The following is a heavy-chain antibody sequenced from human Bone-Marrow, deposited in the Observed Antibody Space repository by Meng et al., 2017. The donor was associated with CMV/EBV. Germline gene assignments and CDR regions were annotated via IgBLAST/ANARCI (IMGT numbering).Heavy chain of an antibody. CDR1: GGSISSYY. D-gene: IGHD5-24*01. Sequence: SETLSLTCTVSGGSISSYYWSWIRQPPGKGLEWIGYIYYSGSTNYNPSLKSRVTISVDTSKNQFSLKLSSVTAADTAVYYCARSGEMATIRAVAFDIWGQGTMVTVSS. V-gene: IGHV4-59*01. J-gene: IGHJ3*02. CDR2: IYYSGST. CDR3: ARSGEMATIRAVAFDI.